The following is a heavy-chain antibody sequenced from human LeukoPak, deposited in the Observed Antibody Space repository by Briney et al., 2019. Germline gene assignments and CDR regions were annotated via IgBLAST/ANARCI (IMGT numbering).Heavy chain of an antibody. J-gene: IGHJ6*03. D-gene: IGHD3-16*01. CDR2: ISAYNGNT. CDR3: ARPTGWTGRYADYYMDV. Sequence: ASVKVSCKASGYTFTSYGISWVRQAPGQGLEWMGWISAYNGNTNYAQKLQGRVTMTTDTSTSTAYMELRSLRSDDTAVYYYARPTGWTGRYADYYMDVWGKGTTVTISS. CDR1: GYTFTSYG. V-gene: IGHV1-18*01.